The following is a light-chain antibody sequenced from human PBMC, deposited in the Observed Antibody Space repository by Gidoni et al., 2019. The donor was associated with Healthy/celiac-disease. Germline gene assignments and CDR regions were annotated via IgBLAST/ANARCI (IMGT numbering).Light chain of an antibody. J-gene: IGKJ3*01. CDR2: DAS. Sequence: DIVLTQSPATLSLSPGERATLSCRASQSVSSYLAWYQQKPVQAPRLLIYDASNRATGIPARFSGSGSGTDFTLTISSLEPEDFAVYYCQQRSNWPPITFGPGTKVDIK. V-gene: IGKV3-11*01. CDR3: QQRSNWPPIT. CDR1: QSVSSY.